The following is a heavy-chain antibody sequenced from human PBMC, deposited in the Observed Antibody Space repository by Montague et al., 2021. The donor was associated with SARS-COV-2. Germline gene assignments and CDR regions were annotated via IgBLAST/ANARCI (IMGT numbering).Heavy chain of an antibody. Sequence: SETLSLTCTVSGGSVSSSPYYWGWIRQPPGRGLEWVGSISYSGRTYFXXXLKSRLTISVDSSENQFSLRLSSVTAADTAVYYCASSYYYGSGTYVYNYYMDVWGKGITVTVSS. D-gene: IGHD3-10*01. CDR3: ASSYYYGSGTYVYNYYMDV. V-gene: IGHV4-39*01. CDR2: ISYSGRT. J-gene: IGHJ6*03. CDR1: GGSVSSSPYY.